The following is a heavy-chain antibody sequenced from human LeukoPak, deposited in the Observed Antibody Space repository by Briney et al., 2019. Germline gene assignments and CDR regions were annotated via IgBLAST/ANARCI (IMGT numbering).Heavy chain of an antibody. CDR1: AFIFSGHW. CDR3: ARDKIVGATNFDY. J-gene: IGHJ4*02. D-gene: IGHD1-26*01. Sequence: GGSLRLSCEGSAFIFSGHWMNWVRQAPGKGLEWVANIKQDGSEKYYVDSVKGRFTISRDNAKNSLYVQMNSLRAEDTAVYYCARDKIVGATNFDYWGQGILVTVSS. V-gene: IGHV3-7*03. CDR2: IKQDGSEK.